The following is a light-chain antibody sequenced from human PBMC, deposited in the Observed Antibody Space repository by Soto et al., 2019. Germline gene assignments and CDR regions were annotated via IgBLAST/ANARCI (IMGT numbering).Light chain of an antibody. CDR2: DAS. CDR3: QQYNNWPRAT. CDR1: QSISSW. J-gene: IGKJ4*01. V-gene: IGKV1-5*01. Sequence: DIQVTQSPSTLSASVGDRVTFTCRASQSISSWLAWYQQKPGKAPKLLIYDASSLESGVPSRFSGSGSGTEFTLTISSLQSEDFAIYHCQQYNNWPRATFGGGTKVDIK.